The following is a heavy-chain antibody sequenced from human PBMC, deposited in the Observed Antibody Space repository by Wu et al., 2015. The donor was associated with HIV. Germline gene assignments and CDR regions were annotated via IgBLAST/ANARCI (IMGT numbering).Heavy chain of an antibody. J-gene: IGHJ6*02. D-gene: IGHD3-10*01. CDR1: GGTFSSFA. Sequence: QVQLVQSGAELKKPGSEVKVSCKASGGTFSSFAISWVRQAPGQGLEWMGWMNSNNGKTGYGQKFQGRVAMTRNISTRTAYMELSGLKSEDTAVYYCATSYYGSGSYPTFYYYYAMDVWGQGTTVTVSS. CDR3: ATSYYGSGSYPTFYYYYAMDV. V-gene: IGHV1-8*02. CDR2: MNSNNGKT.